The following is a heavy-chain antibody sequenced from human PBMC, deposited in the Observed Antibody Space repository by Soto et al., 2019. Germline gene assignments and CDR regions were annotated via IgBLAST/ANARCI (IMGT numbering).Heavy chain of an antibody. Sequence: SLRLSCAASGFIFGNYAIQWGREAGGRGLGWVAVISYDGGNKNHADSVKGRFTISRDNSKDTLFQQMNNLRDEDTAVYYCXRDGWLYYDSASQGMDVWGQGTTVTVSS. CDR3: XRDGWLYYDSASQGMDV. CDR1: GFIFGNYA. D-gene: IGHD3-16*01. V-gene: IGHV3-30-3*01. J-gene: IGHJ6*02. CDR2: ISYDGGNK.